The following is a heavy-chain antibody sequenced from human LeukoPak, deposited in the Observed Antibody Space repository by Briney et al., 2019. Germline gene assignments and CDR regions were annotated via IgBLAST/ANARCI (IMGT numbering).Heavy chain of an antibody. CDR2: IYHSGST. CDR1: GYSISSGYY. CDR3: ARHVIVVVPAAIGP. V-gene: IGHV4-38-2*01. Sequence: SETLSLTCAVSGYSISSGYYWGWIRQPPGKGLEWTGSIYHSGSTYYNPSLKSRVTISVDTSKNQFSLKLSSVTAADTAVYYCARHVIVVVPAAIGPWGQGTLVTVSS. J-gene: IGHJ5*02. D-gene: IGHD2-2*01.